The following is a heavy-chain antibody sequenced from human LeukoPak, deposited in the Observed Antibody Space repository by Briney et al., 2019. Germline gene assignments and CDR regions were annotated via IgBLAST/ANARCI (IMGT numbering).Heavy chain of an antibody. J-gene: IGHJ5*02. V-gene: IGHV3-23*01. D-gene: IGHD1-1*01. CDR3: AKENVPPGTAHRMGWFDP. Sequence: HTGGSLRLSCAASGFTFSNHGMNWVRQAPGKGLEWVSGIISSSRSTYYADSVRGRFTISRDNSRNTLYLQMNSLRAEDTALYYCAKENVPPGTAHRMGWFDPWGQGTLVTVSS. CDR2: IISSSRST. CDR1: GFTFSNHG.